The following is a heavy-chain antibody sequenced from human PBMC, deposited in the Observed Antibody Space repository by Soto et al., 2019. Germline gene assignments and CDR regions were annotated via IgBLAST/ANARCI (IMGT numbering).Heavy chain of an antibody. D-gene: IGHD2-21*02. V-gene: IGHV3-48*02. CDR1: GFTFSSYS. Sequence: EVQLVESGGGLVQPGGSLRLSCAASGFTFSSYSMNWVRQAPGKGLEWVSYISSSSSTIYYADSVKGRFTISRDNAKNSLYLQMNSLRDEDTAVYYGASTAEYYYYGMDVWGQGTTVTVSS. J-gene: IGHJ6*02. CDR2: ISSSSSTI. CDR3: ASTAEYYYYGMDV.